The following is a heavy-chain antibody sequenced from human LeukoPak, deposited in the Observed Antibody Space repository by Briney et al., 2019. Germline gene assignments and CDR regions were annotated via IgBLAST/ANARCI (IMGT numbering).Heavy chain of an antibody. J-gene: IGHJ6*03. D-gene: IGHD6-19*01. CDR1: GGSISSYY. CDR3: ARVAGTRSYYYYYMDV. Sequence: PSETLSLTCTVSGGSISSYYWSWIRQPPGKGLEWIGYIYYSGSTNYNPSLKSRVTMSVDTSKNQFSLKLSSVTAADTAVYYCARVAGTRSYYYYYMDVWGKGTTVTVSS. V-gene: IGHV4-59*12. CDR2: IYYSGST.